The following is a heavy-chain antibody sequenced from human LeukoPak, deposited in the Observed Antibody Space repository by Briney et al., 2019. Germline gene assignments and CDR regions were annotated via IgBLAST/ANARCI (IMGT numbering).Heavy chain of an antibody. CDR3: ASGGFDSSVDY. Sequence: SVKVSCKASGGTFSSYAISWVRQAPGQGLEWMGRMIPIFGTANYAQKFQGRVTITTDESTSTAYMELSSLRSEDTAVYYCASGGFDSSVDYWGQGTLVTVSS. CDR1: GGTFSSYA. J-gene: IGHJ4*02. D-gene: IGHD3-22*01. CDR2: MIPIFGTA. V-gene: IGHV1-69*05.